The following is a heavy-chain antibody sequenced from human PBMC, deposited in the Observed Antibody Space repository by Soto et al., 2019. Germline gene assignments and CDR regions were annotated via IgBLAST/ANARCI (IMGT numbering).Heavy chain of an antibody. J-gene: IGHJ4*02. CDR3: ARDLDGSGGYYNDY. CDR2: ISAYNGNT. V-gene: IGHV1-18*01. Sequence: ASVKVSCKASGYMYGTYGINWVRQAPGQGLEWMGWISAYNGNTKYAQNLQGRVTMTTDASTSTAYMEMRSLRSDDTAVYYCARDLDGSGGYYNDYWGTGNXVTVSS. D-gene: IGHD3-10*01. CDR1: GYMYGTYG.